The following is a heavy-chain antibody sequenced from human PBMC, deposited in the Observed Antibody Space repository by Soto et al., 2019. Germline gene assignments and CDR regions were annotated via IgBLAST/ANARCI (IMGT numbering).Heavy chain of an antibody. CDR1: GFTFTRYS. CDR2: ISSTTNYI. V-gene: IGHV3-21*01. CDR3: ARESEDLTSNFDY. J-gene: IGHJ4*02. Sequence: TGGSLSLSCAASGFTFTRYSMNWVRQAPGKGLEWVSSISSTTNYIYYADSMKGRFTVSRDNAKNSVYLEMNSLSAEDTAVYYCARESEDLTSNFDYWGQGTLVTVSS.